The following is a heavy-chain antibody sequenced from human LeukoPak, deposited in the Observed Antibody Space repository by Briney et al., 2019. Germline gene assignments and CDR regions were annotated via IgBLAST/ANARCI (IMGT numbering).Heavy chain of an antibody. J-gene: IGHJ4*02. CDR2: INPNTGGT. CDR1: GYTFTGYY. V-gene: IGHV1-2*02. CDR3: ARATWGQGADY. D-gene: IGHD7-27*01. Sequence: ASVKVSFKASGYTFTGYYLHWVRQAPGQGLEWMGWINPNTGGTNYAQKFQGRVTVTRDTSISTVYMELSGLTSDDTAVYFCARATWGQGADYWGQGTLVTVSS.